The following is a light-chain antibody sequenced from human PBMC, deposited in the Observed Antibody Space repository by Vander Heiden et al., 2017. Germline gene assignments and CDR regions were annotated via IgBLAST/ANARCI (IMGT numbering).Light chain of an antibody. CDR3: QQSYSIPYT. Sequence: DIQRTQSPSSLSASVGDRVTISCRMSQGISSYLAWYQQKPGKAPELLIYAASSLQSGVPSRFSGSGSGADFTLTISSLQPEDFATYYCQQSYSIPYTFGQGTKLEIK. CDR1: QGISSY. V-gene: IGKV1-39*01. J-gene: IGKJ2*01. CDR2: AAS.